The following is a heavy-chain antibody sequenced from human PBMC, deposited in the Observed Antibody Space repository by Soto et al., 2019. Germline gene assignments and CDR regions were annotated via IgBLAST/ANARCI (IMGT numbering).Heavy chain of an antibody. CDR3: ARRSRWYYYGTASYYNLWLDP. V-gene: IGHV4-59*04. CDR1: GGSISSYY. J-gene: IGHJ5*02. Sequence: SETLSLTCTASGGSISSYYWSWIRQPPGKGLEWIGDIYHSGSTYYNPSLKSRVTISVDTSKNQFSLKLRSVTAADTAVYYCARRSRWYYYGTASYYNLWLDPWGQGTLVTVSS. CDR2: IYHSGST. D-gene: IGHD3-10*01.